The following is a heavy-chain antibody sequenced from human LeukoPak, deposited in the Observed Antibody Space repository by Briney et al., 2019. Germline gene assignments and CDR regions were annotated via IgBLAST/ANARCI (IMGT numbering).Heavy chain of an antibody. Sequence: SETLSLTRTVSGGSISSYYWSWIRQPPGKGLEWIGYIYYSGSTNYNPSLKSRVTISVDTSKNQFSLKLSSVTAADTAVYYCAGYYGSGSYANWFDPWGQGTLVTVSS. V-gene: IGHV4-59*01. D-gene: IGHD3-10*01. CDR3: AGYYGSGSYANWFDP. J-gene: IGHJ5*02. CDR2: IYYSGST. CDR1: GGSISSYY.